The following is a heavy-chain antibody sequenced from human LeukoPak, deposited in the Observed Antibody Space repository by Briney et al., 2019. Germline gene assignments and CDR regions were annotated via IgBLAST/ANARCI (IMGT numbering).Heavy chain of an antibody. CDR1: GFTVSRNY. J-gene: IGHJ4*02. Sequence: PGGSLRLSCAASGFTVSRNYMSWVRQAPGKGLGWVANIREDGTEKNYVDSVKGRFTISRDNAKNSLFLQMSNLRDDDTAIYYCARHVGISFWGQGTLVTVSS. CDR2: IREDGTEK. V-gene: IGHV3-7*01. CDR3: ARHVGISF. D-gene: IGHD7-27*01.